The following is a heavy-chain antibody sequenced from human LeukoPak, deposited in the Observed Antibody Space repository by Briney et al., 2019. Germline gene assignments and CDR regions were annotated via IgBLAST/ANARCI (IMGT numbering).Heavy chain of an antibody. J-gene: IGHJ6*03. V-gene: IGHV1-69*06. Sequence: SVKVSCKASGGTFSSYAISWVRQAPGQGLEWMGGIIPIFGTANYAQKFQGRVTITADKSTSTAYVELSSLRSEDTAVYYCAREPYDSSGYWRGVHYYYYMDVWGKGTTVTVSS. CDR3: AREPYDSSGYWRGVHYYYYMDV. D-gene: IGHD3-22*01. CDR1: GGTFSSYA. CDR2: IIPIFGTA.